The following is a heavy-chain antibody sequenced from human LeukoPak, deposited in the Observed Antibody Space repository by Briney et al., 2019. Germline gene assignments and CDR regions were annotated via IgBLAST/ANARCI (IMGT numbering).Heavy chain of an antibody. J-gene: IGHJ3*02. CDR2: ISSSDGII. CDR3: ARGPCTSCYVGEPFDI. Sequence: GGSLRLSCAASRFTFSSYEMNWVRQAPGKGLEWVSYISSSDGIIYYADSVKGRFTISRDNAKNSLYLQMNSLRAEDTAVYYCARGPCTSCYVGEPFDIWGQGTMVTVSS. D-gene: IGHD2-2*01. CDR1: RFTFSSYE. V-gene: IGHV3-48*03.